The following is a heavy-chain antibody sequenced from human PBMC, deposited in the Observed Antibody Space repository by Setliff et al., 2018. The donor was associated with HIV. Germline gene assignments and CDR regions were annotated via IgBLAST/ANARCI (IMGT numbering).Heavy chain of an antibody. J-gene: IGHJ4*02. CDR1: GDSIDNSNW. CDR3: AREGSYNDFWSGGMTLDY. CDR2: IYHSGNT. V-gene: IGHV4-4*02. Sequence: SETLSLTCVVSGDSIDNSNWWSWVRQPPGQGLEWMGEIYHSGNTNYNPSLKSRLTMSVDKSKNQFSLNLRSVTAADTAVYYCAREGSYNDFWSGGMTLDYWGGALVTVSS. D-gene: IGHD3-3*01.